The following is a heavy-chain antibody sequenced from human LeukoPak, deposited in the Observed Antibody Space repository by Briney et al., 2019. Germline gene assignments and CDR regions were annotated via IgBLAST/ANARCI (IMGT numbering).Heavy chain of an antibody. Sequence: PSETLSLTCTVSGGSISSGGHYWSWIRQPPGKGLEWIGYIYHSGSTYYNPSLKSRVTISVDRSKNQFSLKLSSVTAADTAVYYCASSYYYGSGSYYLFDYWGQGTLVTVSS. D-gene: IGHD3-10*01. V-gene: IGHV4-30-2*01. CDR2: IYHSGST. CDR3: ASSYYYGSGSYYLFDY. J-gene: IGHJ4*02. CDR1: GGSISSGGHY.